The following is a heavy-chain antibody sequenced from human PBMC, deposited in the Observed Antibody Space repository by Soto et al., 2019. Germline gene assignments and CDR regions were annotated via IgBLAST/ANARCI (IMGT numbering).Heavy chain of an antibody. CDR2: IDPKSGDT. CDR1: GPTFIVSY. J-gene: IGHJ4*02. V-gene: IGHV1-2*02. CDR3: ARVSVDVPE. Sequence: QLVQSGAEVKKPGASVKVSCKTSGPTFIVSYIHWVRQAPGQGLEWMGWIDPKSGDTTYEQKFLGRVTMTRDTSINTAYMEVNPLTSDDTARYYSARVSVDVPEWGQGTLITVSS. D-gene: IGHD5-12*01.